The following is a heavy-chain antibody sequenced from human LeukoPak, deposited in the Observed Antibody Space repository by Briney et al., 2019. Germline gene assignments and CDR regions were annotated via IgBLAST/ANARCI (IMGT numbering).Heavy chain of an antibody. D-gene: IGHD4-17*01. V-gene: IGHV4-59*08. J-gene: IGHJ3*02. CDR1: GGSISSYY. CDR2: IYYSGSI. CDR3: ARHITVTYAFDI. Sequence: SETLSLTCTVSGGSISSYYWSWVRQPPGKGLEWIGYIYYSGSINYNPSLKSRLTISVDTSKNQFSLNLSSVTAADTAVYYCARHITVTYAFDIWGQGTMVTVS.